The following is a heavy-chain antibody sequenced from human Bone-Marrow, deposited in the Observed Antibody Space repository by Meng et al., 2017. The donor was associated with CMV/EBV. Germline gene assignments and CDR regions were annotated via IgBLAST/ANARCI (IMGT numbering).Heavy chain of an antibody. J-gene: IGHJ6*02. CDR3: AKKHYYYGMDV. V-gene: IGHV3-23*01. Sequence: GESLKISCAASGFTFSSYAMSWVRQAPGKGLEWVSAISGSGGSTYYADSVKGRFTISRDKSKNTLYLQMNSLRAEDTAVYYCAKKHYYYGMDVWGQGTTVTVSS. CDR2: ISGSGGST. CDR1: GFTFSSYA.